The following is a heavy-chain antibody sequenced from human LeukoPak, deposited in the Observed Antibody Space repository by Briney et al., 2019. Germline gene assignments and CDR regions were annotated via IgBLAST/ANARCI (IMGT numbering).Heavy chain of an antibody. V-gene: IGHV4-4*09. CDR1: GGSISNYY. Sequence: PSETLSLTCTVSGGSISNYYWNWVRQPPGKGLEWIGYILSSGSTHHNPSLTSRISLSVDTSKNQFSLKLSSVTAADTAVYYCARVIPTGIVVVPAAVDYWGQGTLVTVSS. J-gene: IGHJ4*02. CDR3: ARVIPTGIVVVPAAVDY. D-gene: IGHD2-2*01. CDR2: ILSSGST.